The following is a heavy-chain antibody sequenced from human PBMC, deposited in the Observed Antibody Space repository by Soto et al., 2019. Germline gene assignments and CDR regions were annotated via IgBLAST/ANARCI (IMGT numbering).Heavy chain of an antibody. CDR3: ARGGGPSVPAAKRYFDY. D-gene: IGHD2-2*01. V-gene: IGHV4-31*03. J-gene: IGHJ4*02. CDR1: GGSISSGGYY. Sequence: QVQLQASGPGLVNPSQTLSLTCTVSGGSISSGGYYWNWIRQHPGKGLEWIGYIYYSGSNYYNPPVKRRVTISVDTSKNQFARKLSSVTAADTAVYFCARGGGPSVPAAKRYFDYWGQGTLVTVSS. CDR2: IYYSGSN.